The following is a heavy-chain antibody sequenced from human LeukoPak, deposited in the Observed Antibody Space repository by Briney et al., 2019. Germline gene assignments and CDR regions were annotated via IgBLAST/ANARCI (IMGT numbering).Heavy chain of an antibody. CDR2: IYSGGST. V-gene: IGHV3-66*01. J-gene: IGHJ4*02. CDR1: GFTVSSNY. CDR3: ARGNRDGYSHLFDY. Sequence: PGGSLRLSCAASGFTVSSNYMSWVRQAPGKGLEWVSVIYSGGSTYYADSVKGRFTISRDNSKNTLYLQMNSLRAEDTAVYYCARGNRDGYSHLFDYWGQGRLVTVSS. D-gene: IGHD5-24*01.